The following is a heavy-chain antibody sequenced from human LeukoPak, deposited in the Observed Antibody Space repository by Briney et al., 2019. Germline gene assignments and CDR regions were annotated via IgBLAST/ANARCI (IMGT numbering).Heavy chain of an antibody. V-gene: IGHV3-30*04. J-gene: IGHJ4*02. CDR1: GFTFSSYA. CDR2: ISYDGSNK. D-gene: IGHD6-19*01. CDR3: ARVGQWLVLDY. Sequence: GGSLRLSCAASGFTFSSYAMHWVRQAPGKGLEWVAVISYDGSNKYYADSVKGRFTISRDNAKNSLYLQMNSLRAEDTAVYYCARVGQWLVLDYWGQGTLVTVSS.